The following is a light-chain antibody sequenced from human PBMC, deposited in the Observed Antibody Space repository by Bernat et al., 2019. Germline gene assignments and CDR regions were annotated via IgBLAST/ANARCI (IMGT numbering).Light chain of an antibody. J-gene: IGKJ1*01. V-gene: IGKV3-15*01. CDR3: QQYYDWPPWT. CDR1: QSVRTN. Sequence: ETTMTQSPATLSVSLGERATLSCRASQSVRTNLAWYQQKPGQAPRLLIYSASTRATGTPARFSGSGSGTGFTLTISSLQSEDFAVYYCQQYYDWPPWTFGQGTKV. CDR2: SAS.